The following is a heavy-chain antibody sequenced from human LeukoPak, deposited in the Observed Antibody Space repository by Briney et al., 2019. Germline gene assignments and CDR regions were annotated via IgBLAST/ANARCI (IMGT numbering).Heavy chain of an antibody. J-gene: IGHJ5*02. D-gene: IGHD7-27*01. V-gene: IGHV1-46*01. CDR3: ARANWGSFRGFDP. Sequence: ASVKVSCKASEYTFTSYHMHWVRQAPGQGLEWMGMINPSDGRTNYAQKYQGRVTMTKDTSTSTVYMELSSLRSEDTAVYYCARANWGSFRGFDPWGQGTLVTVSP. CDR2: INPSDGRT. CDR1: EYTFTSYH.